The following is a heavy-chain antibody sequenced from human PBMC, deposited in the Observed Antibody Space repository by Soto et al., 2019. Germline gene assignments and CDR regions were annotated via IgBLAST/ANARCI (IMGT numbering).Heavy chain of an antibody. CDR3: ARSLTEGYCTITGCYTRPLYGMDV. J-gene: IGHJ6*02. CDR2: INPNSGGT. V-gene: IGHV1-2*02. Sequence: ASVKVSCKASGYTFSGYYIHWLRQAPGQGLEWMGWINPNSGGTNYAQEFQGRVTVTRDTPTSTAYMELSRLTSDDAAVYYCARSLTEGYCTITGCYTRPLYGMDVWGQGTTVTVSS. CDR1: GYTFSGYY. D-gene: IGHD2-2*02.